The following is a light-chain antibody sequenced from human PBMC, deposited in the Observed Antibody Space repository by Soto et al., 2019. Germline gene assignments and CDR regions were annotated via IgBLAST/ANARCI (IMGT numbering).Light chain of an antibody. J-gene: IGKJ1*01. V-gene: IGKV3-15*01. CDR1: QSVSSN. CDR2: GAS. CDR3: QQRTNWPPGTWT. Sequence: EIVMTQSPATLSVSPGERATLSCRASQSVSSNLAWYQQKPGQAPRLLIYGASTRATDIPARFSGSGSGTEFTLSISSLEPEDFAVYYCQQRTNWPPGTWTFGQGTKVDIK.